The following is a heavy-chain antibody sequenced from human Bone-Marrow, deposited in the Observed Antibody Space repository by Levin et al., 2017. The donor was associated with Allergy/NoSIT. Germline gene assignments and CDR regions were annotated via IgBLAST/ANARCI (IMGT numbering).Heavy chain of an antibody. V-gene: IGHV3-9*01. D-gene: IGHD6-19*01. J-gene: IGHJ4*02. Sequence: QPGGSLRLSCGASGFTFDYYAMNWVRQAPGKGLEWVAGISYNSGGIDYADSVKGRFTISRDNAENSLYLEMNSLRAEDTALYYCAKGTWEAVAGTYDYWGQGTLVTVSS. CDR3: AKGTWEAVAGTYDY. CDR2: ISYNSGGI. CDR1: GFTFDYYA.